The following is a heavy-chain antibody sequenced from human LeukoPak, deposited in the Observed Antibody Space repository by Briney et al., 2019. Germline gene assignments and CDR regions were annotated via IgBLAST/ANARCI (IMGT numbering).Heavy chain of an antibody. CDR1: GFSFTYST. D-gene: IGHD3-9*01. V-gene: IGHV3-21*01. CDR3: VRIPNNAGFPNWIDP. J-gene: IGHJ5*02. CDR2: ITSSSGNI. Sequence: GGSLRLSCAASGFSFTYSTMKRVRLAPGKGLEWVSSITSSSGNIYYSDSVRGRFTVSRDNAKNSLYLQMNSLIAEDSAVYYCVRIPNNAGFPNWIDPWGRGTLVSVSS.